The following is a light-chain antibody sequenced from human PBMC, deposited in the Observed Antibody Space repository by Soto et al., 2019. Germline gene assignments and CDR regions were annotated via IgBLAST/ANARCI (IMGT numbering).Light chain of an antibody. CDR1: QSVSSSF. Sequence: EIVLTQSPGTLSLSPGERATLSCRASQSVSSSFLAWYQQRPGQAPRLLIYGASTRATGIPDRFSGSGSGTDFTLSISRLEPEDFAVYHCQHYGSSPPMYTFGQVTKLEIK. V-gene: IGKV3-20*01. CDR3: QHYGSSPPMYT. CDR2: GAS. J-gene: IGKJ2*01.